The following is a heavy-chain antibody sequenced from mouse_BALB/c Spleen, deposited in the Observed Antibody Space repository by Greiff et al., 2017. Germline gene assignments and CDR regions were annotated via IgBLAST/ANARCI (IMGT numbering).Heavy chain of an antibody. CDR3: NAIYYGNIWFAY. CDR2: IDPENGDT. V-gene: IGHV14-4*02. D-gene: IGHD2-1*01. CDR1: GFNIKDYY. J-gene: IGHJ3*01. Sequence: EVKLQESGAELVRSGASVKLSCTASGFNIKDYYMHWVKQRPEQGLEWIGWIDPENGDTEYAPKFQGKATMTADTSSNTAYLQLSSLTSEDTAVYYCNAIYYGNIWFAYWGQGTLVTVSA.